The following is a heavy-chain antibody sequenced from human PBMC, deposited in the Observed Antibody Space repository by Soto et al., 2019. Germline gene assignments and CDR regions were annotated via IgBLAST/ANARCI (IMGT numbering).Heavy chain of an antibody. V-gene: IGHV3-30*03. CDR2: ISYDGTNK. Sequence: QVQLVESGGGVVQPGRSLRLSCAASGFPFTTYGMHWVRGGPGKGLEWVAVISYDGTNKYYADSVKGRFTISRDNSKNRLYLQMNSLRSEDTALYYCVGGQYYFDYRGQGPLVTVSS. D-gene: IGHD3-10*01. J-gene: IGHJ4*02. CDR1: GFPFTTYG. CDR3: VGGQYYFDY.